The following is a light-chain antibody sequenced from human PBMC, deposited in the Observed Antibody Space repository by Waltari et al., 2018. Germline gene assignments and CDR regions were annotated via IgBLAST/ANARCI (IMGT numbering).Light chain of an antibody. J-gene: IGLJ3*02. Sequence: QSALTQPASVSGSPGQSITISCTGTNRAIGRYNYASWYQQHPGKAPKLLISNVSHRPSGVSTRFSASKSGNTASLTISGLQAEDEADYYCSSHTSSSTWVFGGGTKLTVL. CDR1: NRAIGRYNY. CDR2: NVS. V-gene: IGLV2-14*03. CDR3: SSHTSSSTWV.